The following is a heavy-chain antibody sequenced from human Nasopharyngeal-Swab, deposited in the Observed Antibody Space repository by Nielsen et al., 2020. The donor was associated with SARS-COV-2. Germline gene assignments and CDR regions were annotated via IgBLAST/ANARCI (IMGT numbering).Heavy chain of an antibody. CDR2: ISGSGSYV. V-gene: IGHV3-21*01. J-gene: IGHJ6*03. CDR3: ARIAGRGSIYYYYMDV. D-gene: IGHD1-26*01. Sequence: GESLKISCAGPGFTFNTYSMIWVRQAPGEGLEWVSSISGSGSYVYYADSVKGRFTISKDSAKNSLYLQMNSLRADDTAVYFCARIAGRGSIYYYYMDVWGTGTTVTVSS. CDR1: GFTFNTYS.